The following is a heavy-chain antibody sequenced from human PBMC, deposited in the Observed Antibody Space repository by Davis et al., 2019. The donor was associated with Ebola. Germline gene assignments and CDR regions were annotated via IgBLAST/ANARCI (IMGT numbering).Heavy chain of an antibody. CDR2: IGAAGDT. Sequence: PGGSLRLSCAASGFTFRSYDMHWVRQATGKGLEWVSAIGAAGDTYYPGSVQGRFTISRENAKNSLYLQMNSLRAEDTATYYCARYHFWSGKGYYYHGMDVWGNGTTVTVSS. V-gene: IGHV3-13*01. CDR1: GFTFRSYD. CDR3: ARYHFWSGKGYYYHGMDV. D-gene: IGHD3-3*01. J-gene: IGHJ6*04.